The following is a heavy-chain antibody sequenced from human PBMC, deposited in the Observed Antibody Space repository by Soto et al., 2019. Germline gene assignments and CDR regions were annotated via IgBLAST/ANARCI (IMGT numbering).Heavy chain of an antibody. J-gene: IGHJ4*02. Sequence: QVQLQVSGPGLRKPSETLSLTCSASGGSISSYYWRWIRQPPGKGLEWIEYIYYNGSTNYNPSLRSRVTIAVDTSNNQFSLTLSSVTAADTAVYYCASRYGSCFDYWGQGTLVSVSS. CDR1: GGSISSYY. D-gene: IGHD5-18*01. CDR3: ASRYGSCFDY. V-gene: IGHV4-59*08. CDR2: IYYNGST.